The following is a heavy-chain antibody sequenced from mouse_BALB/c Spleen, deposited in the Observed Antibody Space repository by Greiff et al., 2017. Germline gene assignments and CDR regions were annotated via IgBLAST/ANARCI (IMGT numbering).Heavy chain of an antibody. CDR1: GFTFSDYY. Sequence: EVKLVESGGGLVKPGGSLKLSCAASGFTFSDYYMYWVRQTPEKRLEWVATISDGGSYTYYPDSVKGRFTISRDNAKNNLYLQMSSLKSEDTAMYYCARGDYGYDGGAGFAYWGQGTLVTVSA. D-gene: IGHD2-2*01. J-gene: IGHJ3*01. CDR3: ARGDYGYDGGAGFAY. V-gene: IGHV5-4*02. CDR2: ISDGGSYT.